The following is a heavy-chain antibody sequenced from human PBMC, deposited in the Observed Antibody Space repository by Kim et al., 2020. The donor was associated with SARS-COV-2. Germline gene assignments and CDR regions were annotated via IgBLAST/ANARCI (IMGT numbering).Heavy chain of an antibody. J-gene: IGHJ3*02. CDR2: DT. D-gene: IGHD6-25*01. CDR3: ARAAFDAFDI. Sequence: DTYYPGSVKGRFTISRENAKNSLYLQMNSLRAGDTAVYYCARAAFDAFDIWGQGTMVTVSS. V-gene: IGHV3-13*01.